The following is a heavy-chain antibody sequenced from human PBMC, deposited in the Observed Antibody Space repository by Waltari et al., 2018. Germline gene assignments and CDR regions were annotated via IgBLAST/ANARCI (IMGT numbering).Heavy chain of an antibody. J-gene: IGHJ4*02. Sequence: EVQLVESGGGLVQPGRSLRLSCAASGFTFADYAMHWVRQVPWKGLEWVSGISWNSGSIGYADSVKGRFTISRDNAKNSLYLQMNSLRAEDTALYYCAKRAYDSSGPLDYWGQGTLVTVSS. CDR1: GFTFADYA. CDR2: ISWNSGSI. V-gene: IGHV3-9*01. D-gene: IGHD3-22*01. CDR3: AKRAYDSSGPLDY.